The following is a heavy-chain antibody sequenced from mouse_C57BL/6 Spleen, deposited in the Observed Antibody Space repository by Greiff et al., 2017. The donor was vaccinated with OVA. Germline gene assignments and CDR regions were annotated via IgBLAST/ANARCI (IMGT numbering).Heavy chain of an antibody. Sequence: QVQLQQPGAELVKPGASVKLSCKASGYTFTSYWMQWVKQRPGQGLEWIGEIDPSDSYTNYNQKFKGKATLTVDTSSSTAYMQLSSLTSEDAAVYYCARPPYYGSSPAWFAYWGQGTLVTVSA. CDR1: GYTFTSYW. CDR2: IDPSDSYT. CDR3: ARPPYYGSSPAWFAY. V-gene: IGHV1-50*01. J-gene: IGHJ3*01. D-gene: IGHD1-1*01.